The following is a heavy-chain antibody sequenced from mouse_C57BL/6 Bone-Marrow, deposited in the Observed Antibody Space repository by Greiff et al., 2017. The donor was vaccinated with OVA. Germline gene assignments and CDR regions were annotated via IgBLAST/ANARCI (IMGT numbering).Heavy chain of an antibody. CDR2: IYPGSGST. CDR3: ARSLDGYSAWFAY. CDR1: GYTFTSYW. D-gene: IGHD2-3*01. Sequence: QVQLQQPGAELVKPGASVKMSCKASGYTFTSYWITWVKQRPGQGLEWIGDIYPGSGSTNYNEKFKSKATLTVDTSSSTAYMQLSSLTSEDSAVYYWARSLDGYSAWFAYWGQGTLVTVSA. V-gene: IGHV1-55*01. J-gene: IGHJ3*01.